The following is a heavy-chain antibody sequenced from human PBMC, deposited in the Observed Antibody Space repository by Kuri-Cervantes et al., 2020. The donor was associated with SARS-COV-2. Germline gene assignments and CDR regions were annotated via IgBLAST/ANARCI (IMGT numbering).Heavy chain of an antibody. Sequence: GGSLRLSCVVSGLTFSAAWMSWVRQTPGKGLEWVSNIGPSGTTKYYADSVKGRFTISRDNAKNSLYLQMSSLTAEDTATYYCARDLRMGESLDYWGQGTLVTVSS. V-gene: IGHV3-11*01. CDR3: ARDLRMGESLDY. CDR2: IGPSGTTK. D-gene: IGHD3-16*01. CDR1: GLTFSAAW. J-gene: IGHJ4*02.